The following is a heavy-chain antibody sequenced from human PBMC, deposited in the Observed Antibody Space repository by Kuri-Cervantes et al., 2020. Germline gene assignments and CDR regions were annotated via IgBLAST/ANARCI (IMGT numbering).Heavy chain of an antibody. V-gene: IGHV5-51*01. Sequence: GESLKISCKGSGYNFASYWIGWVRQMPGKGLEWMGIIYPGDSDTRYSPSFQGQVTISADKSISTAYLQWSSLKASDTAMYYCASRGYCSRTNCQNWFDPWGQGILVTVSS. D-gene: IGHD2-2*01. CDR2: IYPGDSDT. CDR1: GYNFASYW. J-gene: IGHJ5*02. CDR3: ASRGYCSRTNCQNWFDP.